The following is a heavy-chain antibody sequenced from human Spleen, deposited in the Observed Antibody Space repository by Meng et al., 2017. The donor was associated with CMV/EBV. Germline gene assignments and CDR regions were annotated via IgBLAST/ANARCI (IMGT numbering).Heavy chain of an antibody. J-gene: IGHJ4*02. Sequence: QIQLVQSGPELRRPGASVKVSCKASGYNFDIYGITWVRQAPGQGLEWVGWVSAENGDTDYGQKFQGRVTVTADTFTNTAYMEMRSLRSDDSAMYYCARAGAAVTTHFDFRGQGTLVTVSS. CDR3: ARAGAAVTTHFDF. CDR1: GYNFDIYG. D-gene: IGHD4-17*01. V-gene: IGHV1-18*01. CDR2: VSAENGDT.